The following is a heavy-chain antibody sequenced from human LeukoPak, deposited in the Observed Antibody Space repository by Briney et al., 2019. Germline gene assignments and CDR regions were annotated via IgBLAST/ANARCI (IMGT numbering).Heavy chain of an antibody. V-gene: IGHV3-30*04. CDR2: ISYDGSNK. CDR3: ARGNWFDP. Sequence: GRSLRLSSAASGFTFSSYAMHWVRQAPGKGLEWVAVISYDGSNKYYADSVKGRFTISRDNSKNTLYLQMNSLRAEDTAVYYCARGNWFDPWGQGTLVTVSS. J-gene: IGHJ5*02. CDR1: GFTFSSYA.